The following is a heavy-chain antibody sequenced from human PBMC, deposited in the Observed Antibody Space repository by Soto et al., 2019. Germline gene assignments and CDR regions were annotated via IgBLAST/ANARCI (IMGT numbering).Heavy chain of an antibody. CDR1: GGTFSSYA. V-gene: IGHV1-69*12. J-gene: IGHJ5*02. CDR3: ARVGAAAGTRCDP. CDR2: IIPTFGTA. Sequence: QVQLVQSGAEVKKPGSSVTVSCKASGGTFSSYAISWVRQAPGQGLEWMGGIIPTFGTANYAQKFQGSVTITADEATSTAYMELSSLSSEDTAVYYCARVGAAAGTRCDPWGQGTLVTVSS. D-gene: IGHD6-13*01.